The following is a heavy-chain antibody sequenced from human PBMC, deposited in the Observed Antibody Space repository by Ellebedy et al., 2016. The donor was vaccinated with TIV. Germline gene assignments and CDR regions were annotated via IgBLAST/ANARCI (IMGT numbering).Heavy chain of an antibody. CDR3: AREGTYYDSSGPSGY. J-gene: IGHJ4*02. CDR2: IWYDESNK. CDR1: GYTFNSYG. Sequence: GGSLRLSCAASGYTFNSYGMHWVRQAPGKGLEWVAVIWYDESNKYYADFVKGRFTISRDNSKNTLYLQMNSLRAEDTAVYYCAREGTYYDSSGPSGYWGQGTLVTVSS. D-gene: IGHD3-22*01. V-gene: IGHV3-33*08.